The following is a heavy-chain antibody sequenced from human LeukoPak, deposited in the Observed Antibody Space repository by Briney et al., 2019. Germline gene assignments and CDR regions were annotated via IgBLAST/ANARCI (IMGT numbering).Heavy chain of an antibody. V-gene: IGHV4-34*01. CDR1: GGSFSGYY. CDR3: ARAMAAPYFYYGMDV. D-gene: IGHD5-24*01. CDR2: INLSGST. J-gene: IGHJ6*04. Sequence: SETLSLTCAVYGGSFSGYYWSWIRQPPGKGLEWIGEINLSGSTNYNPSLKSRVTISVDTSKNQFSLKLSSVTAADTAVYYCARAMAAPYFYYGMDVWGKGTTVTVSS.